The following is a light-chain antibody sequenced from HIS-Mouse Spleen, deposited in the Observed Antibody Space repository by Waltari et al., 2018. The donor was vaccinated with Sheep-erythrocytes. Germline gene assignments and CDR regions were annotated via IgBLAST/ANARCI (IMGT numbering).Light chain of an antibody. CDR3: YSTDSSGNHRV. V-gene: IGLV3-10*01. CDR2: EDS. J-gene: IGLJ3*02. CDR1: ALPKKY. Sequence: SYELTQPPSVSVSPGQTARITCSGDALPKKYAYWYQQKSGQAPVLVIYEDSKRPSGIHERFSGSSSGTMATLTISGARVEDEADYYCYSTDSSGNHRVFGGGTKLTVL.